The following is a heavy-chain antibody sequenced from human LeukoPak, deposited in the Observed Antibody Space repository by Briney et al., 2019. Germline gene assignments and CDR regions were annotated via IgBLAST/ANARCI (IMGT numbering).Heavy chain of an antibody. J-gene: IGHJ6*03. CDR1: SDSLRSGNYY. CDR3: ARGLFGYGPQSYYYLDV. CDR2: INASGIT. Sequence: PSETLSLTCTVSSDSLRSGNYYWTGIRQPGGKGLEWIGRINASGITKYNPSLKSRVTISSDRSKNQVSLNLTSVPAAATAVYSCARGLFGYGPQSYYYLDVWGKGTTVAVYS. D-gene: IGHD3-16*01. V-gene: IGHV4-61*02.